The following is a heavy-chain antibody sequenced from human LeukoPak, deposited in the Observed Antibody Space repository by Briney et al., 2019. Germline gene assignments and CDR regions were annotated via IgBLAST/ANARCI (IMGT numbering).Heavy chain of an antibody. V-gene: IGHV3-30*18. Sequence: PGGSLRLSCAASGFTFSSYGVHWVRQAPGKGLEWVAVISYDGSNKYYADSVKGRFTISRDNSKNTLYLQMNSLRAEDTAVYYCAKDDLWFGELSSYYFDYWGQGTLVTVSS. J-gene: IGHJ4*02. CDR2: ISYDGSNK. CDR1: GFTFSSYG. CDR3: AKDDLWFGELSSYYFDY. D-gene: IGHD3-10*01.